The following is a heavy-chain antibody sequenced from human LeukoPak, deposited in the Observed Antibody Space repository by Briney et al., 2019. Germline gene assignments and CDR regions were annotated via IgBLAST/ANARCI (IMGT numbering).Heavy chain of an antibody. J-gene: IGHJ4*02. Sequence: GGSLRLSCAASGFTFRSYSMNWVRQAPGKGLEWVSSISSSSNYIYYADSVKGRFTISRDNAKNSLYLQMNSLRAEDTAVYYCAKGIRSSSWYGIIDYWGQGTLVTVSS. CDR2: ISSSSNYI. D-gene: IGHD6-13*01. CDR1: GFTFRSYS. V-gene: IGHV3-21*01. CDR3: AKGIRSSSWYGIIDY.